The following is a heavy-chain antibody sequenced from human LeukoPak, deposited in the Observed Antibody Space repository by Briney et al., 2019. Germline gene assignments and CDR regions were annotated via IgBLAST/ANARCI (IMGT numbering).Heavy chain of an antibody. V-gene: IGHV5-51*01. CDR2: IYPGDSET. CDR1: GYRFSSYW. CDR3: VRALGYCSSGSCYYYDY. Sequence: GESLKISCKGSGYRFSSYWICWVRQMPGKVLEWMGIIYPGDSETRDSPSFQGHVTISADKSISTAYLQWSSLKASDTAMYYCVRALGYCSSGSCYYYDYWGQGTLVTVSS. J-gene: IGHJ4*02. D-gene: IGHD2-15*01.